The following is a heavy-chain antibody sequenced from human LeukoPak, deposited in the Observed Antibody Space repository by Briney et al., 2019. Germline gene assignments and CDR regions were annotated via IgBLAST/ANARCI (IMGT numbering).Heavy chain of an antibody. CDR2: ILHDGSNK. CDR1: GFTFSSYA. V-gene: IGHV3-30*03. J-gene: IGHJ4*02. Sequence: PGRSLRLSCEASGFTFSSYAMHWVRQAPGKGLEWVAVILHDGSNKQYADSVKGRFTISRDNSKNTLYLQINSLRAEDTAVYYCATLSGDSHGYDYWGLGTLVTVSS. CDR3: ATLSGDSHGYDY. D-gene: IGHD5-18*01.